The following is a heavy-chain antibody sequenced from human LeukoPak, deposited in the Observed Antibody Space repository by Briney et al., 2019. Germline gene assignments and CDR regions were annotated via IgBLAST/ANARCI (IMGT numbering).Heavy chain of an antibody. CDR2: INPNSGGT. V-gene: IGHV1-2*02. J-gene: IGHJ4*02. CDR1: GYTFTVYY. CDR3: ARGDSSSWLIDY. D-gene: IGHD6-13*01. Sequence: ASVTVSCTASGYTFTVYYMHWVRPAPGQGREWMGWINPNSGGTNYAQKFQGRVTMTRDTSISTAYMELSRLRSDDTAVYYCARGDSSSWLIDYWGQGTLVAVSS.